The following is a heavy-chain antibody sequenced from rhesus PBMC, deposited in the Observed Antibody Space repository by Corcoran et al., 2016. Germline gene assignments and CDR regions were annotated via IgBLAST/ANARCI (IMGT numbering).Heavy chain of an antibody. V-gene: IGHV4S11*01. CDR2: IYGSGRST. Sequence: QVQLQESGPGVVKPSETLSLTCAVSGGSISSSYWSWIRQAPGKGLEWIGYIYGSGRSTNSNPSLKSRVTLSVATSKNQLSLKLSSVTAADTAVYYCASSYYGSSYFDYWGQGVLVTVSS. D-gene: IGHD4-29*01. CDR1: GGSISSSY. J-gene: IGHJ4*01. CDR3: ASSYYGSSYFDY.